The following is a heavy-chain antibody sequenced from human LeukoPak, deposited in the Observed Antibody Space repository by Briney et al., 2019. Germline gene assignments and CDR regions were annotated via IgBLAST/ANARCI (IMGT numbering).Heavy chain of an antibody. Sequence: ASVKVSCKASGYTFTSYGISWVRQAPGQGLEWMGWISPYNGNTNYAQKLQGRVTMTTDTSTSTAYMELRSLRSDDTAVYYCARDLKRFLEWLLPDYYYYYMDVWGKGTTVTVSS. J-gene: IGHJ6*03. D-gene: IGHD3-3*01. CDR3: ARDLKRFLEWLLPDYYYYYMDV. CDR2: ISPYNGNT. V-gene: IGHV1-18*01. CDR1: GYTFTSYG.